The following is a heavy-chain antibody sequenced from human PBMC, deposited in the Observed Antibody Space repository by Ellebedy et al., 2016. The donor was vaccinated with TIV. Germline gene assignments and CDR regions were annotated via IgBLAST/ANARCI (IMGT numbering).Heavy chain of an antibody. Sequence: GESLKISCAASGFSFRNYWMTWVRQAPGKGLEWVANINQDATKTFYVDSVEGRFTISRDNAKNSLFLQMNSLGVEDTAVYYCATDGSYGDYRSPTHAFVMWGRGTMVTVSS. CDR3: ATDGSYGDYRSPTHAFVM. CDR1: GFSFRNYW. J-gene: IGHJ3*02. D-gene: IGHD3-16*01. V-gene: IGHV3-7*01. CDR2: INQDATKT.